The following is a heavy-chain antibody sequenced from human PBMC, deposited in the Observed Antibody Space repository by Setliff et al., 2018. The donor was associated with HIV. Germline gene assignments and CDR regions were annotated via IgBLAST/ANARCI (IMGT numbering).Heavy chain of an antibody. V-gene: IGHV4-39*07. CDR1: GDSIDSSYYY. CDR3: ARVVPAARNWFDP. J-gene: IGHJ5*02. Sequence: SETLSLTCKVSGDSIDSSYYYWAWIRQPPGRGLEWIGTVFNSGSTYYTPSLRGRVTMSVDTSKNQFSLKLSSVTAADTAVYYCARVVPAARNWFDPWGQGTLVTVSS. CDR2: VFNSGST. D-gene: IGHD2-2*01.